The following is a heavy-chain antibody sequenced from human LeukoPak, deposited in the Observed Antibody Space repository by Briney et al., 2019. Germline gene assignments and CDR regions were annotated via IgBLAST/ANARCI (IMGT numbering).Heavy chain of an antibody. J-gene: IGHJ4*02. V-gene: IGHV4-59*01. CDR2: IYYSGST. CDR1: GGAISSYY. Sequence: PSETLSLTCTVSGGAISSYYWSWIRQPPGKGLEWIGYIYYSGSTNYNPSLKSRVTISADTSKNQFSLKLSSVTAADTAVYYCASIAAAGHFDYWGQGTLDTVSS. CDR3: ASIAAAGHFDY. D-gene: IGHD6-13*01.